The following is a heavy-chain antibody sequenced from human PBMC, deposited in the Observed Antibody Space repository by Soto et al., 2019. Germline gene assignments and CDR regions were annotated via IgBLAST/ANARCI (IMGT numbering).Heavy chain of an antibody. J-gene: IGHJ6*02. D-gene: IGHD6-6*01. CDR2: IYPGDSDT. V-gene: IGHV5-51*01. CDR3: ARPGSSSSDYYYYGMDV. Sequence: GESLKISCKGSGYSFTSYWIGWVRQMPGKGLEWMGIIYPGDSDTRYSPSFQGQVTISADKSISTAYLQWSSLKASDTAMYYCARPGSSSSDYYYYGMDVWGQGTTVTVSS. CDR1: GYSFTSYW.